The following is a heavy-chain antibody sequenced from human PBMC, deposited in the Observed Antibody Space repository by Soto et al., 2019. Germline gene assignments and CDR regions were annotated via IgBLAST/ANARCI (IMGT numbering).Heavy chain of an antibody. Sequence: QVQLVQSGAEVKKPGSSVKVSCKASGGTFSSYTISWVRQAPGQGLEWMGRIIPILGIANYAQKFQGRVTITADNSTSTAYMERSSLRSEDTAVYYCARDRGDSSGWYDYWGQGTLVTVSS. CDR3: ARDRGDSSGWYDY. J-gene: IGHJ4*02. CDR1: GGTFSSYT. D-gene: IGHD6-19*01. V-gene: IGHV1-69*08. CDR2: IIPILGIA.